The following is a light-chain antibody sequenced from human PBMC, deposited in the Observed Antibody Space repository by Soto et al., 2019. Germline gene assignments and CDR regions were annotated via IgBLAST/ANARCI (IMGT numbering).Light chain of an antibody. J-gene: IGLJ2*01. Sequence: QSVVTQPASVSGSPGQSITISCTGTSSGVGRFNYVSWYQQHPGNPPKLIIFDVTRRPSGVSNRFSGSKSGSAASLTISWLQAEDEANYYCSSFVGTSILVVFGGGTKLTVL. CDR3: SSFVGTSILVV. CDR1: SSGVGRFNY. CDR2: DVT. V-gene: IGLV2-14*01.